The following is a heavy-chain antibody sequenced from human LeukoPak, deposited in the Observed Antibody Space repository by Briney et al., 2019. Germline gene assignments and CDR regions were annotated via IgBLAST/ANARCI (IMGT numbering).Heavy chain of an antibody. CDR1: GYTFTSYG. CDR3: AREAAYSSGKKGTWFDP. Sequence: ASVKVSCKASGYTFTSYGISWVRQAPGQGLEWMGWINPNSGGTNYAQKFQGRVTMTRDTSISTAYMELSRLRSDDTAVYYCAREAAYSSGKKGTWFDPWGQGTLVTVSS. CDR2: INPNSGGT. V-gene: IGHV1-2*02. D-gene: IGHD6-19*01. J-gene: IGHJ5*02.